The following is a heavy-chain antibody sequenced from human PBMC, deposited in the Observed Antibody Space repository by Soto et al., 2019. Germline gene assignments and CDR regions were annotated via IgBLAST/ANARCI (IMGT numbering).Heavy chain of an antibody. J-gene: IGHJ6*02. Sequence: QVQLVQSGAEVKKPGASVKVSCKASGYTFTSYDINWVRQATGQGLEWMGWMNPNSGNTGYAQKFQGRVTMTRNTSISTAYMELSSLRSEDTAVYYCATTDVLRYFDWLFPRDYGMDVWGQGTTVTVSS. CDR1: GYTFTSYD. V-gene: IGHV1-8*01. CDR2: MNPNSGNT. D-gene: IGHD3-9*01. CDR3: ATTDVLRYFDWLFPRDYGMDV.